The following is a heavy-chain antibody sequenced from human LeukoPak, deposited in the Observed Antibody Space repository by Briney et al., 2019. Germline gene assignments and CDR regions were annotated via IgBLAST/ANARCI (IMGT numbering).Heavy chain of an antibody. Sequence: GGSLRLSCAASGFTFSSYEMNWVRQAPGKGLEWVSYISSSGSTRYYADSVKGRFTISRDNAKNSLYLQINSLRAEDTALYYCASEKSILWFGDWGQGTLVTVSS. D-gene: IGHD3-10*01. CDR3: ASEKSILWFGD. V-gene: IGHV3-48*03. CDR1: GFTFSSYE. CDR2: ISSSGSTR. J-gene: IGHJ4*02.